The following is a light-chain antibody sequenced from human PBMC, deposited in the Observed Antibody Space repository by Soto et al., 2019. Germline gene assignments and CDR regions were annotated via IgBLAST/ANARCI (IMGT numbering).Light chain of an antibody. J-gene: IGLJ2*01. CDR1: SSDVGAYNC. V-gene: IGLV2-11*01. CDR2: DVT. CDR3: SSYAGSNTHVV. Sequence: QAVVTQPRSVSGSPGQSVTISCTGTSSDVGAYNCVSWYQQYPGKVPKLMIYDVTKRPSGVPDRFSGSKSGNTASLTISGLQAEDEADYYCSSYAGSNTHVVFGGGTKLTVL.